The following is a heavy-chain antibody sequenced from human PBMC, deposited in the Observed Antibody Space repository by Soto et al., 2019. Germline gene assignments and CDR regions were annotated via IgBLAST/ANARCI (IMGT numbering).Heavy chain of an antibody. CDR1: GFTFSSYW. V-gene: IGHV3-74*01. CDR3: ARGGFQLPRSRHYYYYMDV. J-gene: IGHJ6*03. CDR2: INSDGSSA. Sequence: GGSLRLSCAASGFTFSSYWMHWVRQAPGKGLVWVSHINSDGSSASYADSVKGRFTISRDNAKNTLYLQMNSLRAEDTAVYYCARGGFQLPRSRHYYYYMDVWGKGTTVTVSS. D-gene: IGHD2-2*01.